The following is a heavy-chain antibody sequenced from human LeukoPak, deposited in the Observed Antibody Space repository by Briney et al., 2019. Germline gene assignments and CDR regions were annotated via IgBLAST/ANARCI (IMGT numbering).Heavy chain of an antibody. J-gene: IGHJ3*02. CDR3: AREDYYGSGHGAFDI. CDR1: GFTVSSNY. CDR2: IYSGGST. Sequence: SGGSLRLSCAASGFTVSSNYMSWVRQAPGKGLEWVSVIYSGGSTYYADSVKGRFTISRDNSKNTLYLQMNSLRAEDTAVYYCAREDYYGSGHGAFDIWGQGTMVTVPS. D-gene: IGHD3-10*01. V-gene: IGHV3-66*01.